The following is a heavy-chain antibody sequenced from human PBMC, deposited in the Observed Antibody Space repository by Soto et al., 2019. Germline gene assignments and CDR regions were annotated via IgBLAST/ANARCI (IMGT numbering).Heavy chain of an antibody. J-gene: IGHJ4*02. V-gene: IGHV3-33*01. CDR1: GFSFRSYG. CDR2: IWYDGSYK. Sequence: QVQLVESGGGVAQSGRSLRLPCAASGFSFRSYGMHWVRQAPGKGLEWVAVIWYDGSYKYYADSVKGRFTISRDNSKNTLYLQMNSLRAEDTAVYYCARGYGSGSYVFDYWGQGTLVIVSS. D-gene: IGHD3-10*01. CDR3: ARGYGSGSYVFDY.